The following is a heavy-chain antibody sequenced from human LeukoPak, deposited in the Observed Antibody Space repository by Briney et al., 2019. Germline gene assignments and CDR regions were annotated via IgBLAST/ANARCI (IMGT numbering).Heavy chain of an antibody. V-gene: IGHV4-59*01. CDR3: ARLYYGDYSPYYFDY. CDR1: GYSITSYY. D-gene: IGHD4-17*01. Sequence: SEALSLTCSVSGYSITSYYWSWIRQPPGKRLEWIGYLYYTGSTKYNPSLDSRVTISVDTSKNQFSLKLSSVTAADTAVYYCARLYYGDYSPYYFDYWGQGTLVTVSS. J-gene: IGHJ4*02. CDR2: LYYTGST.